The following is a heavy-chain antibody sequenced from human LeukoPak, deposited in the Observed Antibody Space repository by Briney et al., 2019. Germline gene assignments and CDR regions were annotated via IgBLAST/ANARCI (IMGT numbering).Heavy chain of an antibody. Sequence: GGSLRLSCAASGFTFSSYAMHWVRQAPGKGLEWVAVISYDGSNKYYADSVKGRFTISRDNSKNTLYLQMNSLRAEDTAVYYCARRGTPIDYWGQGTLVTVSS. CDR3: ARRGTPIDY. V-gene: IGHV3-30*04. CDR2: ISYDGSNK. CDR1: GFTFSSYA. D-gene: IGHD1-14*01. J-gene: IGHJ4*02.